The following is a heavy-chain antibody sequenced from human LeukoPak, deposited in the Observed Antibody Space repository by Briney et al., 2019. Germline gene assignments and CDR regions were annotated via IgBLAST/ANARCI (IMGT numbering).Heavy chain of an antibody. J-gene: IGHJ4*02. V-gene: IGHV4-34*01. CDR3: ARGRVVYYYGSGSYYPFDY. CDR2: INHSGST. Sequence: PSETLSLTCAVYGGSFSGYYWSWIRQPPGKGLEWIGEINHSGSTNYNPSLKSRVTISVDTSKNQFSLKLSSVTAADTAVYYCARGRVVYYYGSGSYYPFDYWGQGTLVTVSP. CDR1: GGSFSGYY. D-gene: IGHD3-10*01.